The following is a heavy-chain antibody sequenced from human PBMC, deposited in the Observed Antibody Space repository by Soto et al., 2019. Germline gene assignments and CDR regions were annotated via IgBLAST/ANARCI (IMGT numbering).Heavy chain of an antibody. V-gene: IGHV3-13*01. CDR2: IGAAGDT. Sequence: EVQLVESGGGLVQPGGSLRLSCAASGFTFSNYAMHWVRQPTGKGLEWVAGIGAAGDTYYPDSLKGRFTISTEYAKKSLYLQLKSLRAGDTAVYYCAAGGVTGVAHCDSWGQGNLVTVSS. J-gene: IGHJ4*02. CDR3: AAGGVTGVAHCDS. D-gene: IGHD7-27*01. CDR1: GFTFSNYA.